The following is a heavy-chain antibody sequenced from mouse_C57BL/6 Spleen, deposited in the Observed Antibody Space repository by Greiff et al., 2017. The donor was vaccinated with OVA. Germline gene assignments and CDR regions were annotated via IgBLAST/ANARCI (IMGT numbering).Heavy chain of an antibody. J-gene: IGHJ4*01. Sequence: EVQRVESGGGLVKPGGSLKLSCAASGFTFSSYAMSWVRQTPEKRLEWVATISDGGSYTYYPDNVKGRFTISRDNAKNNLYLQMSHLKSEDTAMYYCARDRGSSYEAMDYWGQGTSVTVSS. V-gene: IGHV5-4*01. D-gene: IGHD1-1*01. CDR1: GFTFSSYA. CDR3: ARDRGSSYEAMDY. CDR2: ISDGGSYT.